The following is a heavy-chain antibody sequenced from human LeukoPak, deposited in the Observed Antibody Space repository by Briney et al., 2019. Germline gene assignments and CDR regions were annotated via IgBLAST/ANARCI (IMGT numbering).Heavy chain of an antibody. V-gene: IGHV3-23*01. D-gene: IGHD3-9*01. J-gene: IGHJ4*02. CDR3: ARGIGYYDLWTASEGFDY. CDR2: ISGSGGST. Sequence: LSLTCTVSGGSISSGSYYWSWVRQAPGKGLEWVSAISGSGGSTYYADSVKGRFTISRDNAKGSLYLQMDSLRAEDTAVYYCARGIGYYDLWTASEGFDYWGQGTLVTVSS. CDR1: GGSISSGSYY.